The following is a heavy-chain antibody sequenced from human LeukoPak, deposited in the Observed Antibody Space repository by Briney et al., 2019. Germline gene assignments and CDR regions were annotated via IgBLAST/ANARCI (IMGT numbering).Heavy chain of an antibody. Sequence: GGSLRLSCAASGLTFSDFWMHWVRQPPGKGLVWVALVKGDGRTTIYADSVKGRFTISRDNAKNTLYLQMNSPRADDSGVYYCATGHSYGYDYWGQGVLVTVSS. CDR1: GLTFSDFW. J-gene: IGHJ4*02. D-gene: IGHD5-18*01. V-gene: IGHV3-74*01. CDR2: VKGDGRTT. CDR3: ATGHSYGYDY.